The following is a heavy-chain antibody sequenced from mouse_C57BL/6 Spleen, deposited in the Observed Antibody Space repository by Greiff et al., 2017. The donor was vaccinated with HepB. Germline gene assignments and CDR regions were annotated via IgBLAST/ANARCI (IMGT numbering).Heavy chain of an antibody. CDR2: IDPSDSYT. CDR3: ARWGYGSSPFDY. Sequence: QVQLQQPGAELVRPGTSVKLSCKASGYTFTSYWMHWVKQRPGQGLEWIGVIDPSDSYTNYNQKFKGKATLTVDTSSSTAYMQLSSLTSEDSAVYYCARWGYGSSPFDYWGQGTTLTVSS. CDR1: GYTFTSYW. J-gene: IGHJ2*01. D-gene: IGHD1-1*01. V-gene: IGHV1-59*01.